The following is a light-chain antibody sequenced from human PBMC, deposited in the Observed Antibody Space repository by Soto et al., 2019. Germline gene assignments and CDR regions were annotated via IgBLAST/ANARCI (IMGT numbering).Light chain of an antibody. J-gene: IGKJ1*01. Sequence: EIVLTQSPATLSLSPGERVSLSCRASQSVNTYFAWYQQTPGQAPRLLIYDASSRATGIPARFSGSGSGTDFTLTISSLEPEDFAIYYCQQRSNWPRTFGHGTKVEI. V-gene: IGKV3-11*01. CDR1: QSVNTY. CDR3: QQRSNWPRT. CDR2: DAS.